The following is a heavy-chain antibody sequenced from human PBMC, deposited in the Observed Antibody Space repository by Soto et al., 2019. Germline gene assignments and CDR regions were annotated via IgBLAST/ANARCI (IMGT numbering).Heavy chain of an antibody. CDR3: AREGDMKFHSDSSDEPGY. V-gene: IGHV1-69*04. CDR2: IIPRIGII. D-gene: IGHD3-22*01. Sequence: QVQLVQSGAEVKKPGSSVKVSCKASGGTFSSFVISWVRQAPGQGLEWMGRIIPRIGIINYAQKFQGRVTLTADTSTSTAYMELSSLRSDDTAVYYCAREGDMKFHSDSSDEPGYWGQGTLVTVSS. J-gene: IGHJ4*02. CDR1: GGTFSSFV.